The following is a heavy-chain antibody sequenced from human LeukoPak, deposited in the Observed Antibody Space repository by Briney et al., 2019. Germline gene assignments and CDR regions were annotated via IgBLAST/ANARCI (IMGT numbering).Heavy chain of an antibody. D-gene: IGHD3-22*01. Sequence: SVKLSCKASGGTFSSYAISWVRQAPGPGLEWMGRIIPIFGIANDAQKFQGRVTITTDESKCTAYMDLRSLRSEAKAVYFCPGCGGGEDYYYDSSGYYNYWGQGTLVTVSS. CDR1: GGTFSSYA. V-gene: IGHV1-69*05. J-gene: IGHJ4*02. CDR3: PGCGGGEDYYYDSSGYYNY. CDR2: IIPIFGIA.